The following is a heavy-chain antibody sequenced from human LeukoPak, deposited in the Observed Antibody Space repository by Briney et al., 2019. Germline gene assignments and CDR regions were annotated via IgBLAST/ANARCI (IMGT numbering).Heavy chain of an antibody. J-gene: IGHJ6*02. CDR2: INWNGGST. Sequence: GGSLRLSCAASGFTFDDYGMSWVRQAPGKGLEWVSGINWNGGSTGYADSVKGRFTISRDNAKNSLYLQMNSLRAEDTALYHCARARGDTMILGMDVWGQGTTVTVSS. D-gene: IGHD3-22*01. CDR3: ARARGDTMILGMDV. CDR1: GFTFDDYG. V-gene: IGHV3-20*01.